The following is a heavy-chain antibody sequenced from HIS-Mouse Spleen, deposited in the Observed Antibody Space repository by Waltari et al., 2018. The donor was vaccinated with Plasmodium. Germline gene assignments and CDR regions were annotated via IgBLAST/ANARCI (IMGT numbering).Heavy chain of an antibody. Sequence: QVTLRESGPALVKPTQTLTLTCTFSGFSLSPSGMCVSWIRQPPGKALEWLARIDWDDDKYYSTSLKTRLTISKDTSKNQVVLTMTNMDPVDTATYYCARHKKRGQLVRGYFDYWGQGTLVTVSS. D-gene: IGHD6-6*01. CDR3: ARHKKRGQLVRGYFDY. CDR1: GFSLSPSGMC. J-gene: IGHJ4*02. V-gene: IGHV2-70*15. CDR2: IDWDDDK.